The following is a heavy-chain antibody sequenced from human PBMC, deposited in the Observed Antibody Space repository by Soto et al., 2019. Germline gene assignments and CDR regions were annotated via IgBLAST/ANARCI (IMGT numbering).Heavy chain of an antibody. Sequence: ASVKVSCKASGYTFTGYYMHWVRQAPGQGLEWMGWINPNSGDTKYAQKFQGRVTMTRDTSTRTAYMEVSRLTSDDTAVYYCARSLSTIGGRPDSWGQGTLVPSPQ. D-gene: IGHD6-6*01. CDR2: INPNSGDT. CDR3: ARSLSTIGGRPDS. J-gene: IGHJ4*02. V-gene: IGHV1-2*02. CDR1: GYTFTGYY.